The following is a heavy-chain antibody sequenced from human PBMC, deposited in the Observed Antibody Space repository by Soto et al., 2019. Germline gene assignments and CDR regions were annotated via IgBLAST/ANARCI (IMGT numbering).Heavy chain of an antibody. J-gene: IGHJ5*02. V-gene: IGHV4-31*03. Sequence: PSETLSLTCCVSGYSITADGYYWSWIRHHPGKGLEWIGSFYSSGSIIYNPSLRSRVSISGDTSSNQFSMSLTSVTAADTARYYCARMYSSGSGWFHPWGQGTLVTVSS. D-gene: IGHD6-19*01. CDR2: FYSSGSI. CDR3: ARMYSSGSGWFHP. CDR1: GYSITADGYY.